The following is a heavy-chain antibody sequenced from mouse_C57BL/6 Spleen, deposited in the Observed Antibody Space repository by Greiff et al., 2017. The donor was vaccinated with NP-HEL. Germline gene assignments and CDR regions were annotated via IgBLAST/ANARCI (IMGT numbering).Heavy chain of an antibody. CDR1: GYAFSSSW. J-gene: IGHJ2*01. D-gene: IGHD1-1*01. V-gene: IGHV1-82*01. Sequence: VHLVESGPELVKPGASVKISCKASGYAFSSSWMNWVKQRPGKGLEWIGRRYPGDGDTNYNGKLKGKATLTADKSSSTAYMQLTSLTSEDYAVYFCERGLIITTDYFDYWGQGTTLTVYS. CDR3: ERGLIITTDYFDY. CDR2: RYPGDGDT.